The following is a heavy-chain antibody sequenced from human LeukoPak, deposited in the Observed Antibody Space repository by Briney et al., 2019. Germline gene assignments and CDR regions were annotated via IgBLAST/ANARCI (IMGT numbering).Heavy chain of an antibody. Sequence: GGSLRLSCAASGFTFSIYAMSWVRQAPGKGLEWVSEISGSGRTTYYADSVKGRFTISRDNSKNTLYLQMNSLRAEDTALYYCARHLAQLLTYMDVWGKGTTVTVSS. V-gene: IGHV3-23*01. CDR1: GFTFSIYA. D-gene: IGHD2-2*01. J-gene: IGHJ6*03. CDR2: ISGSGRTT. CDR3: ARHLAQLLTYMDV.